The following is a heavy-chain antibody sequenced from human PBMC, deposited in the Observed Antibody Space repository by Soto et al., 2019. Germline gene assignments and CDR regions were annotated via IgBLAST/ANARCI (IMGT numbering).Heavy chain of an antibody. CDR2: IYSGGST. D-gene: IGHD2-21*02. V-gene: IGHV3-53*01. CDR1: GFTFSNAW. Sequence: GGSLRLSCAASGFTFSNAWMSWVRQAPGKGLEWVSVIYSGGSTYYADSVKGRFTISRDNSKNTLYLQMNSLRAEDTFVYYCAREKAYCGGDCYSGVEGVAFDIWGQGTMVTVSS. CDR3: AREKAYCGGDCYSGVEGVAFDI. J-gene: IGHJ3*02.